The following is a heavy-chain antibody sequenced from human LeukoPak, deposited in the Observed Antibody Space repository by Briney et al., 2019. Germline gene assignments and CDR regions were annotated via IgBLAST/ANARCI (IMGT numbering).Heavy chain of an antibody. J-gene: IGHJ5*02. CDR1: GFTFSSYA. CDR3: AKASTYYYDSSGPFDP. V-gene: IGHV3-23*01. CDR2: ISGSGGST. Sequence: PGGSLRLSCAASGFTFSSYAMSWVRQAPGKGLEWVSAISGSGGSTYYADSVKGRFTISRDNSKNTLYLQMNSPRAEDTAVYYCAKASTYYYDSSGPFDPWGQGTLVTVSS. D-gene: IGHD3-22*01.